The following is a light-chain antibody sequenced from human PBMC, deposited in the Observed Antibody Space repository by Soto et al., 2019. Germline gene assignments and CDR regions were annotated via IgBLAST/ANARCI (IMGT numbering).Light chain of an antibody. J-gene: IGLJ1*01. CDR2: DVS. CDR3: SSYTTSSFYV. Sequence: QSVLTQPASVSGSPGQSITISCIGTSSDIGGYNYVSWYQQHPGNAPKLMVFDVSDRPSGVSNRFSGSKSGNTASLTISGLQAEDVADYSSSSYTTSSFYVFGTGTKVTVL. CDR1: SSDIGGYNY. V-gene: IGLV2-14*03.